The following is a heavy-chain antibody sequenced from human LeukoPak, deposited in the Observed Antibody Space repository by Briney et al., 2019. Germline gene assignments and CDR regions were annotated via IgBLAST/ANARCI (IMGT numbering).Heavy chain of an antibody. CDR1: GGSFSGYY. CDR2: INHSGST. D-gene: IGHD6-13*01. V-gene: IGHV4-34*01. CDR3: ARVNMAAGRSGWFDP. J-gene: IGHJ5*02. Sequence: SETLSLTCAVYGGSFSGYYWSWIRQPPGKGLEWIGEINHSGSTNYNPSLKSRVTISVDTSKNQFSLKLSSVTAADTAVYYCARVNMAAGRSGWFDPWGQGTLVTVSS.